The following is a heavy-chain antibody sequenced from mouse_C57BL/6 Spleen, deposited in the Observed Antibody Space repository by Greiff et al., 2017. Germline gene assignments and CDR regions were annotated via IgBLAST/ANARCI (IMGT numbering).Heavy chain of an antibody. CDR1: GYAFRSSW. V-gene: IGHV1-82*01. D-gene: IGHD3-2*02. CDR2: IYPGDGDT. CDR3: AKTAQATRAMDY. J-gene: IGHJ4*01. Sequence: QVQLKESGPELVKPGASVKISCKASGYAFRSSWMNGVKQRPGKGLEGIGRIYPGDGDTNYNGKFKGKATLTADKSSSTAYMQLSSLTSEDSAVYFCAKTAQATRAMDYWGQGTSVTVSS.